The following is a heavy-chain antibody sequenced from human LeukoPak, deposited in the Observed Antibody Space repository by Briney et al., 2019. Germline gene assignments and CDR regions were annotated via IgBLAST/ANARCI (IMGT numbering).Heavy chain of an antibody. CDR2: IRYDGSNK. J-gene: IGHJ6*03. D-gene: IGHD1-1*01. V-gene: IGHV3-30*02. CDR3: AKDIFSDRTGYYYYYYMDV. CDR1: GFTFSSYG. Sequence: GGSLRLSCAASGFTFSSYGMHWVRQAPGRGLEWVAFIRYDGSNKYYADSVKGRFTISRDNSKNTLYLQMNSLRAEETAVYYCAKDIFSDRTGYYYYYYMDVWGKGTTVTVSS.